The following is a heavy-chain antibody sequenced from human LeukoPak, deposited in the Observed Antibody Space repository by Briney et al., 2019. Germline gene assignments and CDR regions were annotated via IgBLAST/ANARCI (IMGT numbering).Heavy chain of an antibody. CDR2: ISYDGSNK. Sequence: PGGSLRLSCAASGFTFSSYGMHWVRQAPGKGLEWVAVISYDGSNKYYADSVKGRFTISRDNSKNTLYLQMNSLRAEDTAVYYCAKFATYYDILTGYHEGGGFDYWGQGTLVTVSS. J-gene: IGHJ4*02. D-gene: IGHD3-9*01. CDR1: GFTFSSYG. V-gene: IGHV3-30*18. CDR3: AKFATYYDILTGYHEGGGFDY.